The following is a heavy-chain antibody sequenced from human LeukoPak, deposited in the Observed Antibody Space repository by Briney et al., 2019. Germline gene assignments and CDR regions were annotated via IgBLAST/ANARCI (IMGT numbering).Heavy chain of an antibody. Sequence: GESLKISCKGSGYSFTSYWIGWVRQMPGKGLEWMGIIYPGDSDTRYSPSFQGQVTISAGKSISTAYLQWSSLKASDTAMYYCARQKCGYSYGDYYYYGMDVWGQGTTVTVSS. CDR2: IYPGDSDT. CDR3: ARQKCGYSYGDYYYYGMDV. D-gene: IGHD5-18*01. V-gene: IGHV5-51*01. J-gene: IGHJ6*02. CDR1: GYSFTSYW.